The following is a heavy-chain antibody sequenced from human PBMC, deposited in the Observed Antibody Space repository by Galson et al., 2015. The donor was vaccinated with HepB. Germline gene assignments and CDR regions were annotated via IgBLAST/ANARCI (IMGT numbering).Heavy chain of an antibody. CDR1: GYTFTRYY. V-gene: IGHV1-46*03. CDR3: ARAPTLTGSADY. CDR2: INPSGDSA. D-gene: IGHD3-9*01. Sequence: SVKVSCKASGYTFTRYYIHWVRQAPGQGLEWMGIINPSGDSASYAEKFQGRVTMTRDTSTKTVYMELSSLRSEDTAVYYCARAPTLTGSADYWGQGTLVTISS. J-gene: IGHJ4*02.